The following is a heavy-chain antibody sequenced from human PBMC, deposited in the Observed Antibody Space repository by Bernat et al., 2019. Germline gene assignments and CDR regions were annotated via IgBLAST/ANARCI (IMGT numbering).Heavy chain of an antibody. D-gene: IGHD3-22*01. CDR2: ISGSGGST. V-gene: IGHV3-23*01. J-gene: IGHJ6*02. CDR1: GFTFSSYA. Sequence: EVQLLESGGGLVHAGGSLRLSCAASGFTFSSYAMSWVRQAPGKGLEWVSAISGSGGSTYYADSVKGRFTISRDNSKNTLYLQMNSLRAEDTAVYYCAKSDSSGYYSGGLFYGMDVWGQGTTVTVSS. CDR3: AKSDSSGYYSGGLFYGMDV.